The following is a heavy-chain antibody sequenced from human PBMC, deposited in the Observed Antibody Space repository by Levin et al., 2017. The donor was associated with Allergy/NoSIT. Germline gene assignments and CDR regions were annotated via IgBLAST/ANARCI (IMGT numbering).Heavy chain of an antibody. D-gene: IGHD5-12*01. V-gene: IGHV1-2*02. Sequence: GESLKISCKASGYTFTGYYMHWVRQAPGQGLEWMGWINPNSGGTNYAQKFQGRVTMTRDTSISTAYMELSRLRSDDTAVYYCARDGEDIVATIKFSYWGQGTLVTVSS. CDR2: INPNSGGT. J-gene: IGHJ4*02. CDR3: ARDGEDIVATIKFSY. CDR1: GYTFTGYY.